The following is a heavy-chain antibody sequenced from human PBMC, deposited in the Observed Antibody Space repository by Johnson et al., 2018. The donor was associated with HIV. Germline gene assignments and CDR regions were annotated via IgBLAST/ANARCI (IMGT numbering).Heavy chain of an antibody. Sequence: VQLVESGGGVVQPGRSLRLSCAASGFTFSSYTIHWVRQDPGKGLEWVSAISGSGGSTYYADSVKGRLTISRNNSKNTRYLQMNSLRAEDTAVYYCAKESGYCSSSSCYGDAFDIWGQGTMVTVSS. V-gene: IGHV3-23*04. CDR2: ISGSGGST. CDR3: AKESGYCSSSSCYGDAFDI. CDR1: GFTFSSYT. J-gene: IGHJ3*02. D-gene: IGHD2-2*01.